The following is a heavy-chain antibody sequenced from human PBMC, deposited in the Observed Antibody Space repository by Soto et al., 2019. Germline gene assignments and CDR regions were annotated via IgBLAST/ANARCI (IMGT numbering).Heavy chain of an antibody. CDR2: ISAYNGNA. D-gene: IGHD3-22*01. J-gene: IGHJ4*02. CDR1: GYTFTSYG. CDR3: ARLTYYYDSSGYYRYFDY. Sequence: QVQLVQSGAEVKKPGASVKVSCKASGYTFTSYGISWVRQAPGQGLEWMGWISAYNGNANYAQKLQGRVTMTTDTSTSTAYMELRSLRSDDTAVYYCARLTYYYDSSGYYRYFDYWGQGTLVTVSS. V-gene: IGHV1-18*01.